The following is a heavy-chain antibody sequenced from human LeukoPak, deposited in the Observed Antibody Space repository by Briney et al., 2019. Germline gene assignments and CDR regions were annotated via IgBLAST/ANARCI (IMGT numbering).Heavy chain of an antibody. D-gene: IGHD1-26*01. CDR3: ARDSGGLPGRSGSYHRLQYFDL. V-gene: IGHV4-39*07. Sequence: RSSETLSLTCTVSGGSISSSTYYWAWIRQPPGKGLEWIGSIYYSENTYDNPSLESRVTISVDTSKNQFSLKLSSITAADTAVYYCARDSGGLPGRSGSYHRLQYFDLWGRGTLVTVSS. CDR2: IYYSENT. CDR1: GGSISSSTYY. J-gene: IGHJ2*01.